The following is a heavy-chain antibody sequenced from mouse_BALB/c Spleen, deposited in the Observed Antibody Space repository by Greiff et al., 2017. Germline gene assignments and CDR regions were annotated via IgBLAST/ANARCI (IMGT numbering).Heavy chain of an antibody. CDR3: AGRYFDY. J-gene: IGHJ2*01. Sequence: EVQLQQSGPELLKPGASVKISCKASGYSFTSYYMHWVKQSHGKSLEWIGYIDPFNGGTSYNPKFKGKATLTVDKSSSTAYMHLSSLTSEDSAVYYCAGRYFDYWGQGTTLTGSS. CDR1: GYSFTSYY. V-gene: IGHV1S135*01. CDR2: IDPFNGGT.